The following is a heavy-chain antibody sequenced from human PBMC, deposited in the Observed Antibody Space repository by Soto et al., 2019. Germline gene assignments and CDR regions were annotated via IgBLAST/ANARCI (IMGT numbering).Heavy chain of an antibody. J-gene: IGHJ4*02. CDR3: ASGRYDSSTYFES. CDR2: ITPFNGVT. V-gene: IGHV1-45*02. D-gene: IGHD3-22*01. CDR1: GDTLTYRY. Sequence: SVEVSCKASGDTLTYRYLHWVRQAPGQALEWMGWITPFNGVTKYAQKFQDRVAISTDRSMSTVYMELNNLRSEDTAMFYCASGRYDSSTYFESWGQGTRVTVSS.